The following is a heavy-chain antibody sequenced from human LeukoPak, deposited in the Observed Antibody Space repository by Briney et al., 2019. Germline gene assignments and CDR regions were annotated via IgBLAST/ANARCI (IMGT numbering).Heavy chain of an antibody. J-gene: IGHJ4*02. CDR2: IYYSGST. V-gene: IGHV4-39*07. D-gene: IGHD2-15*01. CDR3: ARVNSAGVAANFDY. Sequence: PSETLSLTCTVSGGSISSSSYYWGWIRQPPGKGLEWIGSIYYSGSTYYNPSLKSRVTISVDTSKNQFSLKLSSVTAADTAVYYCARVNSAGVAANFDYWGQGTLVTVSS. CDR1: GGSISSSSYY.